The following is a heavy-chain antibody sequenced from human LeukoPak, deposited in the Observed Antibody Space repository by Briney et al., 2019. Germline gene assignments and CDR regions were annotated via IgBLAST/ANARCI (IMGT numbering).Heavy chain of an antibody. CDR2: IYYSGST. CDR3: ARGYSNWNYGVYNWFDP. J-gene: IGHJ5*02. CDR1: GGSISSHY. V-gene: IGHV4-59*11. Sequence: PSETLSLTCTVSGGSISSHYWSWIRQPPGKGLEWIGYIYYSGSTNYNPSLESRVTISVDTSKNQFSLKLSSVTAADTAVYYCARGYSNWNYGVYNWFDPWGQGTLVTVSS. D-gene: IGHD1-7*01.